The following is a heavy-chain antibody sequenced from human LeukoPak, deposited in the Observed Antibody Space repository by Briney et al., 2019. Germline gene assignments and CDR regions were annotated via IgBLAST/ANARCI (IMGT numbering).Heavy chain of an antibody. CDR3: AREGAPY. CDR1: GFTFSSYA. J-gene: IGHJ4*02. Sequence: GGSLRLSCAASGFTFSSYAVHWVRQAPGKGLEWVAVISYDGSNKYYADSVKGRFTISRDNAKNSLYLQMNSLRAEDTAVYYCAREGAPYWGQGTLVTVSS. V-gene: IGHV3-30-3*01. CDR2: ISYDGSNK. D-gene: IGHD3-16*01.